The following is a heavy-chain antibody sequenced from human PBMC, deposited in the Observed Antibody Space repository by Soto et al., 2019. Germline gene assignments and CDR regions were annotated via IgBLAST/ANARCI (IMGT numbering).Heavy chain of an antibody. CDR1: GASISTHP. Sequence: PSETLSLTCSVSGASISTHPWSWIRLPAGKGLEWIGHVSHIGSADYSPSLKSRVTMSVDTSKNQFSLKLSSVSAADTAVYYCARYYWSLRYFDLWGQGTLVTVS. J-gene: IGHJ4*02. D-gene: IGHD3-10*01. V-gene: IGHV4-4*07. CDR3: ARYYWSLRYFDL. CDR2: VSHIGSA.